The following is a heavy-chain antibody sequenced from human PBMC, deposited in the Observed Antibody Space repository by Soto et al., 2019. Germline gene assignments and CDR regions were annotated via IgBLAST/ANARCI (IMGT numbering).Heavy chain of an antibody. CDR1: GYTFTSYD. CDR3: ARAGVVGATVTYYYYGMDV. CDR2: MNPNSGNT. Sequence: ASVKVSCKASGYTFTSYDINWVRQATGQGLEWMGWMNPNSGNTGYAQKIQGRDTITKNTSISKAYRELSSLRSEDTAVDYCARAGVVGATVTYYYYGMDVWGQRTTVTVCS. J-gene: IGHJ6*02. D-gene: IGHD1-26*01. V-gene: IGHV1-8*01.